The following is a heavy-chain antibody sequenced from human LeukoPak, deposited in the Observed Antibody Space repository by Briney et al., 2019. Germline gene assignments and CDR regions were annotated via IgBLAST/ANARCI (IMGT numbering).Heavy chain of an antibody. J-gene: IGHJ3*02. CDR2: IGSGTYTA. CDR1: GFTFDSYA. CDR3: ARAKFDSSRYYYRGFDI. Sequence: GGSLRLSCGGSGFTFDSYAMNWVRQAPGNGLEWISNIGSGTYTAYADSVKGRFTISRDNAKKSLYLQMNSLRAEDTAVYYCARAKFDSSRYYYRGFDIWGQGTMVTVSS. V-gene: IGHV3-48*01. D-gene: IGHD3-22*01.